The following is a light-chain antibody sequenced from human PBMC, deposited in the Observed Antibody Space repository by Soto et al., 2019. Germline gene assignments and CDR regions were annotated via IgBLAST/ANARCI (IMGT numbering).Light chain of an antibody. CDR1: QSISKY. V-gene: IGKV1-39*01. J-gene: IGKJ1*01. CDR2: AAF. CDR3: QQTYSNPRT. Sequence: DIQMTQSPSSLSASVGDTFTISCRASQSISKYLNWYQQKPGKAPNLLXYAAFSLQSGVPSRFSGSGSGTDFTLTISSLQPEDFATYYCQQTYSNPRTFGQGTKVDIK.